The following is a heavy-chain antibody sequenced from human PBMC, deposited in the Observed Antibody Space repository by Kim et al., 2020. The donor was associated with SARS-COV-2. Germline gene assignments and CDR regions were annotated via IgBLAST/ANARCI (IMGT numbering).Heavy chain of an antibody. Sequence: SETLSLTCTVSGGSISSYYWSWIRQPPGKGLEWIGYIYYSGSTNYNPSLKSRVTISVDTSKNQFSLKLSSVTAADTAVYYCARAHNWNDVADWFDPWGQGTLVTVSS. CDR3: ARAHNWNDVADWFDP. CDR1: GGSISSYY. D-gene: IGHD1-1*01. CDR2: IYYSGST. J-gene: IGHJ5*02. V-gene: IGHV4-59*13.